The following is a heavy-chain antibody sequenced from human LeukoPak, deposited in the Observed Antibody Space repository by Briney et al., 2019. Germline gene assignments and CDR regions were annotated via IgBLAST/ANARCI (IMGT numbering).Heavy chain of an antibody. J-gene: IGHJ5*02. CDR3: ARAVDDDLAGYYWGDWFDP. D-gene: IGHD3-9*01. CDR2: IIVTLGTA. CDR1: GGTFINYA. V-gene: IGHV1-69*04. Sequence: GASVKVSCKATGGTFINYAISWVRQAPGQGLEWMGRIIVTLGTANYAQKFQGRVAITADKSTNTGYMELSGLRSEDTAVYYCARAVDDDLAGYYWGDWFDPWGQGTLVTVSS.